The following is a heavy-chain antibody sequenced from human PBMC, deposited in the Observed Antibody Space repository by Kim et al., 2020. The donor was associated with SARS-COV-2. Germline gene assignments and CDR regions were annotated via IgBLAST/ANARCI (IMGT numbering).Heavy chain of an antibody. J-gene: IGHJ4*02. CDR2: ISAYNGNT. CDR3: ARHHPNELWFGELTFDY. D-gene: IGHD3-10*01. Sequence: ASVKVSCKASGYTFTSYGISWVRQAPGQGLEWMGWISAYNGNTNYAQKLQGRVTMTTDTSTSTAYMELRSLRSDDTAVYYCARHHPNELWFGELTFDYWGQGTLVTVSS. CDR1: GYTFTSYG. V-gene: IGHV1-18*04.